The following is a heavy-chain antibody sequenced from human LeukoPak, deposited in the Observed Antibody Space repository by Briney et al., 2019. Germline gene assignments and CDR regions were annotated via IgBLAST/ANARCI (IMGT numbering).Heavy chain of an antibody. D-gene: IGHD3-16*01. CDR2: INPNSGGT. CDR1: GYTLSELS. CDR3: ARTPGTTFGFSDY. V-gene: IGHV1-2*02. J-gene: IGHJ4*02. Sequence: ASVKVSCKVSGYTLSELSMHWVRQAPGQGLEWMGWINPNSGGTNYAQKFQGRVTMTRDTSISTAYMELSRLRSDDTAVYYCARTPGTTFGFSDYWGQGTLVTVSS.